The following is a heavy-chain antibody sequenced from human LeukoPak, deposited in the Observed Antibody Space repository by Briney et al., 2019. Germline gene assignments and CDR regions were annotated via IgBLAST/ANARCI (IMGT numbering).Heavy chain of an antibody. V-gene: IGHV3-23*01. D-gene: IGHD6-19*01. J-gene: IGHJ6*02. CDR1: EFTFSNYA. CDR3: ARDRALKWLAPEGYGMDV. CDR2: ISNSGGTT. Sequence: GGSLRLSCAASEFTFSNYAMSWVRQPPGKGLEWVSAISNSGGTTYYADSVKGRFTISRDNSKNTLYLQMNSLRAEDTAVYYCARDRALKWLAPEGYGMDVWGQGTTVTVSS.